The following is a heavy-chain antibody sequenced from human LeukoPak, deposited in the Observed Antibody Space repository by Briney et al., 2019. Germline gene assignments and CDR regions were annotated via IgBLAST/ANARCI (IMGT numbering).Heavy chain of an antibody. CDR2: IYYSGNT. V-gene: IGHV4-39*07. CDR1: GGSISSSSYY. Sequence: SETLSLTCSVSGGSISSSSYYWGWIRQPPGKGLEWIGSIYYSGNTYYNPSLRSRVTISVDTSKNQFSLKLSSVTAADTAVYYCARVSDSSGFDAFDIWGQGTMVTVSS. D-gene: IGHD3-22*01. J-gene: IGHJ3*02. CDR3: ARVSDSSGFDAFDI.